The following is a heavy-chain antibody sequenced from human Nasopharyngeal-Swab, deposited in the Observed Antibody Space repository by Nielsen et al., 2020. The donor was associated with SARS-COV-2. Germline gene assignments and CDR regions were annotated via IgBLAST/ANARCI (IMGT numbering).Heavy chain of an antibody. D-gene: IGHD3-10*02. J-gene: IGHJ3*02. CDR1: GYSISSGYY. Sequence: SETLSLTCTVSGYSISSGYYWGWLRQPPGKGLEWIGSIYHSGSTYYNPSLKSRVTISVDTSKNQFSLKLSSVTAADTAVYYCARATAVRGVTDAFDIWGKGTMVTVSS. V-gene: IGHV4-38-2*02. CDR3: ARATAVRGVTDAFDI. CDR2: IYHSGST.